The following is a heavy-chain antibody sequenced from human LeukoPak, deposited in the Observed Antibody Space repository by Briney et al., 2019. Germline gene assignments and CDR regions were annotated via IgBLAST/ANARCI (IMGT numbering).Heavy chain of an antibody. Sequence: GGSLRLSCTASGFTFNNYAMTWVRQAPGKGLEWVAFIRYDGSNKYYADSVKGRFTISRDNSKNTLYLQMNSLRAEDTAVYYCAKDRSSGWYFSIDYWGQGTLVTVSS. CDR2: IRYDGSNK. CDR1: GFTFNNYA. D-gene: IGHD6-19*01. V-gene: IGHV3-30*02. J-gene: IGHJ4*02. CDR3: AKDRSSGWYFSIDY.